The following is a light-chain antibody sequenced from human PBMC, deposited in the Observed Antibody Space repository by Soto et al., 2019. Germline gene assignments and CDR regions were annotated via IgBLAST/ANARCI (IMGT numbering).Light chain of an antibody. V-gene: IGLV1-51*02. J-gene: IGLJ2*01. CDR3: GSWDSSLSAAV. Sequence: QSVLTQPPSVSAAPGQKVTISCSGSSSNIGNSYVSWYQQLPGTAPELLIYENNKRPSGIPDRFSGSKSGTSATLGITGLQTGDEADYYCGSWDSSLSAAVFGGGTQLTVL. CDR2: ENN. CDR1: SSNIGNSY.